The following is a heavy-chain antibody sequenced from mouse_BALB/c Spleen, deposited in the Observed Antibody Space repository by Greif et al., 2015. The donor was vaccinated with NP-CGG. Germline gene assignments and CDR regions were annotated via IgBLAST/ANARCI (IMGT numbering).Heavy chain of an antibody. D-gene: IGHD2-2*01. CDR3: ARSGWLPLYYAMDY. V-gene: IGHV5-17*02. CDR2: ISSGSSTI. CDR1: GFTFSSFG. Sequence: EVKVVESGGGLVQPGGSRKLSCAASGFTFSSFGMHWVRQAPEKGLEWVAYISSGSSTIYYADTVKGRFTISRDNPKNTLFLQMTSLRSEDTAMYYCARSGWLPLYYAMDYWGQGTSVTVSS. J-gene: IGHJ4*01.